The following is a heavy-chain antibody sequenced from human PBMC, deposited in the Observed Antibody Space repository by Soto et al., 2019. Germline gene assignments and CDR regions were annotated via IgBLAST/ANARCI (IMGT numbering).Heavy chain of an antibody. CDR2: INHSGST. D-gene: IGHD5-18*01. Sequence: PSETLSLTCAVYGGSFSGYYWSWIRQPPGKWLEWIGEINHSGSTNYNPSLKSRVTISVDTSKNQFSLKLSSVTAADTAVYYCARGGRGYSYGSFDYWGQGXLVTVYS. CDR1: GGSFSGYY. V-gene: IGHV4-34*01. CDR3: ARGGRGYSYGSFDY. J-gene: IGHJ4*02.